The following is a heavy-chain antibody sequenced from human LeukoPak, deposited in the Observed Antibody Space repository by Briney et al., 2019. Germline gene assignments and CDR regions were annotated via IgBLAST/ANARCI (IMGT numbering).Heavy chain of an antibody. CDR2: INPNSGGT. D-gene: IGHD3-22*01. V-gene: IGHV1-2*02. J-gene: IGHJ4*02. Sequence: GASVKVSCKASGYSFTDYFIHWVRQAPGQGLEWMGWINPNSGGTNYAQKFQGRVTMTRDTSISTAYMELSRLRSDDTAVYYCARRSYYDSSGYYGYWGQGTLVTVSS. CDR1: GYSFTDYF. CDR3: ARRSYYDSSGYYGY.